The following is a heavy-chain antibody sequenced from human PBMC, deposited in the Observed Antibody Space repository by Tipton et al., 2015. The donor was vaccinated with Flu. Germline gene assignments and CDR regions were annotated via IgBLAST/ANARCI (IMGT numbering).Heavy chain of an antibody. V-gene: IGHV3-53*01. CDR2: ISNAGNT. CDR3: SGLGGYSY. Sequence: QLVQSGGGLLQPGGSLRLSCVVSGFSVSEHHINWVRQAPGKGLEWVSFISNAGNTYYADSVRGRFTVARDNSRNTVYLQMNILRDEDSAMYYCSGLGGYSYRGQGSLVTVSS. D-gene: IGHD5-12*01. CDR1: GFSVSEHH. J-gene: IGHJ4*02.